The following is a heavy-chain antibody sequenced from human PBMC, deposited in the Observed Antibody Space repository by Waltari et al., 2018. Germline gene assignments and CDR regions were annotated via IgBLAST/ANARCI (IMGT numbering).Heavy chain of an antibody. CDR2: IGDDGNFK. CDR3: AKEQEAFDI. V-gene: IGHV3-30*02. CDR1: GFTFSHYA. Sequence: QVQLVESGGAVVPPGGSLRLSCEASGFTFSHYAMFWFRQSPGKGIEVVELIGDDGNFKYFADSVKGRITLFRDNSKKSLDLRLNSLRAEDTAVYFCAKEQEAFDIGGQGTVVTVS. J-gene: IGHJ3*02.